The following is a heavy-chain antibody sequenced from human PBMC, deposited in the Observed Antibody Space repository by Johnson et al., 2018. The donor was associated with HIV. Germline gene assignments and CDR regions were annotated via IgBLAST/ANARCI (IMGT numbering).Heavy chain of an antibody. CDR2: IIGSGGNT. Sequence: VQLVESGGGLVQPGGSLSLSCTASGFTFSSYAMSWVRQAPGKGLGWVSTIIGSGGNTYYAESVKGRFTISRDNSKNTLYLHMSSLRLEDTAVYYCAKGQVARGAFDIWGQGTTVTVSS. V-gene: IGHV3-23*04. CDR3: AKGQVARGAFDI. CDR1: GFTFSSYA. J-gene: IGHJ3*02.